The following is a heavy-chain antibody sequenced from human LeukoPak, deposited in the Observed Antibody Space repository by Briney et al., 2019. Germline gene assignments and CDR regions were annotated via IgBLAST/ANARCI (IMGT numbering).Heavy chain of an antibody. CDR3: ARDLWIAASGPDFDY. CDR2: ISAYNGNT. D-gene: IGHD6-13*01. CDR1: GYTFTSYY. V-gene: IGHV1-18*04. J-gene: IGHJ4*02. Sequence: ASVKVSCKASGYTFTSYYMHWVRQAPGQGLEWMGWISAYNGNTNYAQKLQGRVTMTTDTSTSTAYMELRSLRSDDTAVYYCARDLWIAASGPDFDYWGQGTLVTVSS.